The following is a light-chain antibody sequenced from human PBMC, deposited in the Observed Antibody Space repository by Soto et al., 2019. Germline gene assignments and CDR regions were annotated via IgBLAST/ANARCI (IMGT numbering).Light chain of an antibody. Sequence: QSALTQPASVSGSPGQSITISCTGTSSDVGSYNYVSWYQQHPGKAPKLMIYEVSNRPSGVSNRFSGSKSAYTASLTISGLQAEDEADYYCSSYTSTSTYVFGTETKLTVL. CDR2: EVS. CDR3: SSYTSTSTYV. J-gene: IGLJ1*01. CDR1: SSDVGSYNY. V-gene: IGLV2-14*01.